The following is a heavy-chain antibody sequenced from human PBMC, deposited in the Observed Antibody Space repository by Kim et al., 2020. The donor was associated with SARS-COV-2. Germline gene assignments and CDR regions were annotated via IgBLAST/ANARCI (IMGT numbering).Heavy chain of an antibody. J-gene: IGHJ4*02. D-gene: IGHD4-4*01. V-gene: IGHV1-3*01. Sequence: KTKYSQKFQGRVTITRDTSANTAYMDLSSLTFEDTAIYYCARDMNPTVYDYWGQGTLVTVSS. CDR3: ARDMNPTVYDY. CDR2: KT.